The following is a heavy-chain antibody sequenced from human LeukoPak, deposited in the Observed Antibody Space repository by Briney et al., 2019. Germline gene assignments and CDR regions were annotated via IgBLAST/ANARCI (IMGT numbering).Heavy chain of an antibody. Sequence: PGGSLRLSCAASGFTFSSYAMSWVRQAPGKGLEWVSAISGSGGSTYYADSVKGRFTISGDNSKNTLYLQMNSLRAEDTAVYYCAKSITMIVVVINYYYYGMDVWGQGTTVTVSS. CDR3: AKSITMIVVVINYYYYGMDV. V-gene: IGHV3-23*01. CDR2: ISGSGGST. CDR1: GFTFSSYA. J-gene: IGHJ6*02. D-gene: IGHD3-22*01.